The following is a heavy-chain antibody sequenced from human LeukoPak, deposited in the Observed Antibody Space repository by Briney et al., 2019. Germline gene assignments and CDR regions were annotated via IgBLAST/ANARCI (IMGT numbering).Heavy chain of an antibody. D-gene: IGHD6-19*01. CDR2: IKHSGST. CDR3: ARDRYSSGWYYFDY. CDR1: GGSFSGYY. J-gene: IGHJ4*02. Sequence: SETLSLTCAVYGGSFSGYYWSWIRQPPGKGLEWIGEIKHSGSTNYNPSLKSRVTISVDTSKNQFSLKLSSVTAADTAVYYCARDRYSSGWYYFDYWGQGTLVTVSS. V-gene: IGHV4-34*01.